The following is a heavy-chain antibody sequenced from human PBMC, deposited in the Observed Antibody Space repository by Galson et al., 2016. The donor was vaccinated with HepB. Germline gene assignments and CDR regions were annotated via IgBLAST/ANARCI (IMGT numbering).Heavy chain of an antibody. CDR3: ARFEGSGTYFVERWTNFVDQ. D-gene: IGHD3-10*01. CDR2: INHVGST. J-gene: IGHJ4*02. CDR1: GGSFSAYY. V-gene: IGHV4-34*01. Sequence: SETLSLTCAVYGGSFSAYYWNWIRQPPGRGLEWIGEINHVGSTKFNPSLESRLTISLDTSKRQFSLKLNSVTAADTAVYYCARFEGSGTYFVERWTNFVDQWGQGTLVTVSS.